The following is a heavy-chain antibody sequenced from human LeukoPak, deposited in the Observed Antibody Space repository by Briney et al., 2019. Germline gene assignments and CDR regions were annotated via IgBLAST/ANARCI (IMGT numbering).Heavy chain of an antibody. V-gene: IGHV4-30-4*01. J-gene: IGHJ4*02. CDR2: IYYSGST. CDR1: GGSISSGDYY. D-gene: IGHD4-17*01. Sequence: SETLSLTCTVSGGSISSGDYYWSWIRQPPGKGLEWIGYIYYSGSTYYNPSLKSRVAISVDTSKNQFSLKLSSVTAADTAVYYCARVKPYGDYFNYYFDYWGQGTLVTVSS. CDR3: ARVKPYGDYFNYYFDY.